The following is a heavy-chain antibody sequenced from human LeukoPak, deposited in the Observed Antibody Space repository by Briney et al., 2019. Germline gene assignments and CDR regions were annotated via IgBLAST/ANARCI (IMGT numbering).Heavy chain of an antibody. J-gene: IGHJ4*02. Sequence: GGSLRLSCAASGFTFSSYAMNWVRQPPGGGLEWVTTISGSGGITYYADSVKGRFTISRDNSKNTLYLQMSSLRAEDTAVYFCAKGYYDILTGLQYWGQGTLVTVSS. CDR2: ISGSGGIT. CDR1: GFTFSSYA. CDR3: AKGYYDILTGLQY. V-gene: IGHV3-23*01. D-gene: IGHD3-9*01.